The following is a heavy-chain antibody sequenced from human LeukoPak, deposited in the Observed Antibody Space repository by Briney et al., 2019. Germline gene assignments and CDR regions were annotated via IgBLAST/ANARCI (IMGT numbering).Heavy chain of an antibody. CDR2: INSDGTSS. Sequence: WGSLRLSCAASGFTFKSYWMYWVRQAPGKGLVYFSRINSDGTSSSSADSVKGRLTISRDNAKNTLYLQMNNLRAEDTAVYYCARGDSSSFYSFFYGLDVWGQGTTVTVSS. CDR3: ARGDSSSFYSFFYGLDV. CDR1: GFTFKSYW. V-gene: IGHV3-74*01. J-gene: IGHJ6*02. D-gene: IGHD6-13*01.